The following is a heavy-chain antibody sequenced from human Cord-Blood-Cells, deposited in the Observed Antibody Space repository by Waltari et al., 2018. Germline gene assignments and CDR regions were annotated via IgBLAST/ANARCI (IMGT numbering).Heavy chain of an antibody. CDR3: ARVDIWANAFDI. D-gene: IGHD2-2*03. Sequence: EVQLVVSGGGLVHPGGSLRLSCAATGFTFCSYWMSWVRQAPRKGLDGVAKNTRDGSEKCYVDSVEGRFTISRDNCKTSLYLRMKSLRAEDTVVYYCARVDIWANAFDIWGLGTMVTVSS. V-gene: IGHV3-7*01. CDR2: NTRDGSEK. CDR1: GFTFCSYW. J-gene: IGHJ3*02.